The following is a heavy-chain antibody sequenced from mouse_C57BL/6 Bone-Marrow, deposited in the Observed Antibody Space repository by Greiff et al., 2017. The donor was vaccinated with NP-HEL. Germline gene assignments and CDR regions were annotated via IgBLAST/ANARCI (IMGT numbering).Heavy chain of an antibody. J-gene: IGHJ3*01. D-gene: IGHD2-5*01. CDR1: GYTFTEYT. CDR3: ARHEDQSKTAWFAY. Sequence: VQLKESVAELVKPGASVKLSCKASGYTFTEYTIHWVKQRSGLGLEWIGWFYPGSGSIKYNEKFKDKATLTADKSSSTVYMELSRLTSEDSAVYFCARHEDQSKTAWFAYWGQGTLVTVSA. V-gene: IGHV1-62-2*01. CDR2: FYPGSGSI.